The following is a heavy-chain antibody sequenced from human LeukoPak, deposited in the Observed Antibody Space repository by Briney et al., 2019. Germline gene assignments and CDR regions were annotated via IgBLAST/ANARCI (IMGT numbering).Heavy chain of an antibody. CDR2: IKQDGSEK. V-gene: IGHV3-7*01. Sequence: GGSLRLSCAASGFTFSSYWMSWVRQAPGKGLEWVANIKQDGSEKYYVDSVKGRFTISRDNTKNSLYLQMNSLRAEDTAVYYCARADYDYVWGSYRQYYFDYWGQGTLVTVSS. CDR1: GFTFSSYW. D-gene: IGHD3-16*02. CDR3: ARADYDYVWGSYRQYYFDY. J-gene: IGHJ4*02.